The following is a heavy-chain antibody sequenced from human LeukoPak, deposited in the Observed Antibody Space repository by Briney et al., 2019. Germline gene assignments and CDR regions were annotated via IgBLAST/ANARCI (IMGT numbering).Heavy chain of an antibody. Sequence: GGSLRLSCTASGFTFGDYAMSWVRQAPGKGLEWVGFILSKAYGGTTDYAASVKGRFTISRDDSKSIAYLQMNSLKTEDTAVYYCTRGYCTNGVCYTPFDYWGQGTLVTVSS. V-gene: IGHV3-49*04. J-gene: IGHJ4*02. CDR2: ILSKAYGGTT. CDR3: TRGYCTNGVCYTPFDY. CDR1: GFTFGDYA. D-gene: IGHD2-8*01.